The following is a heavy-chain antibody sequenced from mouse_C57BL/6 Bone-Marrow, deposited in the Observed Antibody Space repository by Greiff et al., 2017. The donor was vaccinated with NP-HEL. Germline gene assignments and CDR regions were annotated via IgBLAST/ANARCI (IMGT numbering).Heavy chain of an antibody. CDR3: ARWRYFGMDY. CDR2: IYPGDGDT. V-gene: IGHV1-80*01. D-gene: IGHD1-1*01. CDR1: GYAFSSYW. Sequence: VMLVESGAELVKPGASVKISCKASGYAFSSYWLNWVKQRPGKGLEWIGQIYPGDGDTNYNGKFKGKATLTADKSSSTAYMQLSSLTSEDSAVYFCARWRYFGMDYWGQGTSVTVSS. J-gene: IGHJ4*01.